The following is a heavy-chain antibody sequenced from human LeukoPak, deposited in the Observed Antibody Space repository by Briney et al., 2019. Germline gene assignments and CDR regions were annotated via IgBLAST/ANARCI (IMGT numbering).Heavy chain of an antibody. Sequence: GGSLRLSCAASGFTASSNYMSWVRQAPGKGLEWVSIIYSGGSTYCADSVQGRFTISRDNSKNTLYLQMNSLRAEDTAVYYCARAPYGNYYYYYMDVWGKGTTVTVSS. CDR2: IYSGGST. V-gene: IGHV3-53*01. D-gene: IGHD3-10*01. CDR1: GFTASSNY. CDR3: ARAPYGNYYYYYMDV. J-gene: IGHJ6*03.